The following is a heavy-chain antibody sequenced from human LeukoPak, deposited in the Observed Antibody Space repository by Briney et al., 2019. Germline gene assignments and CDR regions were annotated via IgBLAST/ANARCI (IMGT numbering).Heavy chain of an antibody. Sequence: GGSLRLSCAASGFTFSSYAMHWVRQAPGKGLEWVAVISYDGSSKYYADSVKGRFTISRDNSKNTLYLQMNSLRAEDTAVYYCARAPLGLRKTFDYWGQGTLVTVS. CDR3: ARAPLGLRKTFDY. D-gene: IGHD2-15*01. CDR2: ISYDGSSK. V-gene: IGHV3-30-3*01. J-gene: IGHJ4*02. CDR1: GFTFSSYA.